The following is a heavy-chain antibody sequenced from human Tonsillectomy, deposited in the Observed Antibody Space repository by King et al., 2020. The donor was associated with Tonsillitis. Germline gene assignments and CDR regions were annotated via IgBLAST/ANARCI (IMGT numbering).Heavy chain of an antibody. CDR3: ARASTVTTRLQDGFDV. CDR1: GGSISKYY. CDR2: IYYSGRT. D-gene: IGHD4-17*01. Sequence: VQLQESGPGLVKPSETLSLTCTVSGGSISKYYWSWIRQPPGKGLEWIGYIYYSGRTNYNPSLKSRVTIFVDTSNNQFSLRLSSVTAADPAVYYCARASTVTTRLQDGFDVWGQGKMVTVSS. J-gene: IGHJ3*01. V-gene: IGHV4-59*13.